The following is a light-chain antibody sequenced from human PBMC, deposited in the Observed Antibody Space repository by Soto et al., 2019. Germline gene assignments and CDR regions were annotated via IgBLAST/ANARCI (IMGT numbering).Light chain of an antibody. CDR3: QQSQSPLRT. CDR2: GAS. V-gene: IGKV3-20*01. J-gene: IGKJ1*01. Sequence: NVLTQSPGTLSLSPWKIATLSCRASQSISSSYLAWYQQSPGQAPRLLIYGASSRATGIPDRFSGSGSGTDFTLTISVLEPEDFAVYCSQQSQSPLRTFGQGTKVDI. CDR1: QSISSSY.